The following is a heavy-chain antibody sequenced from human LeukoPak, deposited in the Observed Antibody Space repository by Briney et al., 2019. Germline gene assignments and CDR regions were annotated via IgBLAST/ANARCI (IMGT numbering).Heavy chain of an antibody. Sequence: SETLSLTCTVSGGSISSSRYYWGWIRQPPGKGLEWTGSIYYSGSTYYNPSLKSRVTISVDTSKSQFSLKLSSVTAADTAVYYCARYQGWLQLRTPFDYWGQGTLVTVSS. CDR2: IYYSGST. J-gene: IGHJ4*02. CDR1: GGSISSSRYY. V-gene: IGHV4-39*01. D-gene: IGHD5-24*01. CDR3: ARYQGWLQLRTPFDY.